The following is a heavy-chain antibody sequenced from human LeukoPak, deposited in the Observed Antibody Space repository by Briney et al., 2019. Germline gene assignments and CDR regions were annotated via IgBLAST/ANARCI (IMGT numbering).Heavy chain of an antibody. V-gene: IGHV3-30*18. J-gene: IGHJ5*02. CDR3: AKDRLTMIVVGWFDP. D-gene: IGHD3-22*01. CDR1: GFTFSSYG. Sequence: GGSLRLSCAASGFTFSSYGMHWVRQAPGKGLEWVAVISYDGSNKYYADSVKGRFTISRDNSKNTLYLQMNSLRAEDTAVYYCAKDRLTMIVVGWFDPWGQGTLVTVSS. CDR2: ISYDGSNK.